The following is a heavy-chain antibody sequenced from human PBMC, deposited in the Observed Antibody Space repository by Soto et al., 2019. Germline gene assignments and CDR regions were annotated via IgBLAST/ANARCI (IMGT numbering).Heavy chain of an antibody. Sequence: PSETLSLTCTVSGGSISSGGYSWSWIRQPPGKGLEWIGYIYHSGSTYYNPSLKSRVTISVDTSKNQFSLKLSSVTAADTAVYYCARYSSGWYLHVGGGAFDIWGQGTMVTVSS. CDR2: IYHSGST. CDR3: ARYSSGWYLHVGGGAFDI. J-gene: IGHJ3*02. CDR1: GGSISSGGYS. D-gene: IGHD6-19*01. V-gene: IGHV4-30-2*01.